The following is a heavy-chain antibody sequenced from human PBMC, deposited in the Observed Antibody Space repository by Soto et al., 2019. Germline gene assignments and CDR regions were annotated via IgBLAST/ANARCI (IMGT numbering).Heavy chain of an antibody. Sequence: SETLSLTCSISGGSISSYYWTWIRQPPGKGLEWIGNIYYTGSTNYSPSLKSPVTLSIDKSKNQFSLQLTSVTAADPAMYSCTTRPAPVGWFDPWAQGNLV. V-gene: IGHV4-59*01. CDR3: TTRPAPVGWFDP. CDR1: GGSISSYY. J-gene: IGHJ5*02. CDR2: IYYTGST. D-gene: IGHD6-6*01.